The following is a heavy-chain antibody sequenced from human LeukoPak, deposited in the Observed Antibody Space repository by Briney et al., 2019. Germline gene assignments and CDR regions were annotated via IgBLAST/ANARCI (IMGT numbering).Heavy chain of an antibody. D-gene: IGHD3-16*02. J-gene: IGHJ4*02. V-gene: IGHV3-23*01. CDR2: ISGSGGST. Sequence: PGGSLRLSCAASGFTSGLTFSNYAMSWVRQAPGKGLELVSVISGSGGSTYYTDSVKGRFTISRDNSKNTLYLQMNSLRAEDTAVYYCAKGSREYDYVWGSYRVLSSFDYWGQGTLVTVSS. CDR3: AKGSREYDYVWGSYRVLSSFDY. CDR1: GFTSGLTFSNYA.